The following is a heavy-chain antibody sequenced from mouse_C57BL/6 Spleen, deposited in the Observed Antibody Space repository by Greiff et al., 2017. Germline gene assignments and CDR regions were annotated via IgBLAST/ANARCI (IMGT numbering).Heavy chain of an antibody. CDR2: INPNNGGT. CDR1: GYTFTDYY. V-gene: IGHV1-26*01. Sequence: VQLQQSGPELVKPGASVKISCKASGYTFTDYYMNWVKQSHGKSLEWIGDINPNNGGTSYNQKFKGKDTLTVDKSSSTAYMELRSLTSEDSAVYYCASPLWDWYFDVWGTGTTVTVSS. CDR3: ASPLWDWYFDV. J-gene: IGHJ1*03.